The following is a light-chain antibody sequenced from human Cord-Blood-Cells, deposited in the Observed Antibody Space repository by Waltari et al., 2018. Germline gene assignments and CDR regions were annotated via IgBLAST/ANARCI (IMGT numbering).Light chain of an antibody. J-gene: IGLJ1*01. Sequence: QSALTQPRSVSGSPGPSVTISCTGTSSDVGGYNYVSWYQQHPGKAPKLMIYDVSKRPSGVPDRFSGSKSCNTASLTISGLQAEDEADYYCCSYAGSYTFVFGTGTKVTVL. CDR1: SSDVGGYNY. CDR2: DVS. V-gene: IGLV2-11*01. CDR3: CSYAGSYTFV.